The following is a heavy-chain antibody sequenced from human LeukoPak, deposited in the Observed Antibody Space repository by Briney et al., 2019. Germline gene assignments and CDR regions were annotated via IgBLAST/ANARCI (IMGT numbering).Heavy chain of an antibody. CDR3: AREQHYYYYMDV. CDR1: GGSFSGYY. J-gene: IGHJ6*03. Sequence: LSLTCAVYGGSFSGYYMSWIRQAPGKGLEWVSYISSTGSTIYYADSVKGRFTISRDNAKNSLYLQMNSLRAEDTAVYYCAREQHYYYYMDVWGKGTTVTISS. D-gene: IGHD5-18*01. CDR2: ISSTGSTI. V-gene: IGHV3-11*01.